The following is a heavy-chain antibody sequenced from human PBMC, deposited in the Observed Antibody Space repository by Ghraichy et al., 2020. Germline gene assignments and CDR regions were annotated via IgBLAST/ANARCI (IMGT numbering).Heavy chain of an antibody. V-gene: IGHV4-59*13. Sequence: SETLSLTCTVSGGSINGYYWSWVRQSPGKGLEWIAYINYSGRTNYNPSLKSRVTISVDTSKNQVSLKLRSVIAADTAFYFCARERSTGGGAFDVWGQGTLVTVSS. CDR2: INYSGRT. CDR3: ARERSTGGGAFDV. CDR1: GGSINGYY. J-gene: IGHJ3*01. D-gene: IGHD3-16*01.